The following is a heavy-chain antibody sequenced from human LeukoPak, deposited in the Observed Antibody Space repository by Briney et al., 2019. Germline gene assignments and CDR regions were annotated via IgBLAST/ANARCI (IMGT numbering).Heavy chain of an antibody. CDR3: ARVVTARGWFDP. CDR2: TYYRSKWYN. CDR1: GDSVSSNTVT. V-gene: IGHV6-1*01. Sequence: SQTLSLTCAISGDSVSSNTVTWNWIRQSPSRGLEWLGRTYYRSKWYNDYAVSVKSRITINPDTSTNQFSLQLNSVTPEDTAVYHCARVVTARGWFDPWGQGTLVTVSS. D-gene: IGHD4-23*01. J-gene: IGHJ5*02.